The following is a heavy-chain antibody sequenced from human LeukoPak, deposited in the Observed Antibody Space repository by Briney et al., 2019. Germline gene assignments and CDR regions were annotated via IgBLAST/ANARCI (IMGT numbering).Heavy chain of an antibody. Sequence: GGSLRLSCAASGFTFSSYWMSWVRQAPGKGLEWVANIKQDGSEKYYVDSVKGRFTISRDNAKNSLYLQMNSLRAEDTAVYYCARESYNYDILTGYYRGGYIGYWGQGTLVTVSS. CDR1: GFTFSSYW. V-gene: IGHV3-7*01. J-gene: IGHJ4*02. CDR3: ARESYNYDILTGYYRGGYIGY. D-gene: IGHD3-9*01. CDR2: IKQDGSEK.